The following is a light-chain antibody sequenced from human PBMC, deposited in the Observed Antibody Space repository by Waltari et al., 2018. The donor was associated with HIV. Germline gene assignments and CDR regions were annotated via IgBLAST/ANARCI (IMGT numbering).Light chain of an antibody. CDR1: HIITNY. V-gene: IGKV1-39*01. Sequence: DIQMTQSTSYLSASVGDRVTINCRARHIITNYLNWYQKKPGKAPTVLIYSASILQCGVPARFSGSGYGTDFTLIITRLQPEDSATYYCQQSYSLPRTFGQGTKVEIK. J-gene: IGKJ1*01. CDR2: SAS. CDR3: QQSYSLPRT.